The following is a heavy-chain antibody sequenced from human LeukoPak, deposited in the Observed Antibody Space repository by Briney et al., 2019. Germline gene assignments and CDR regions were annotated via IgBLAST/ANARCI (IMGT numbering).Heavy chain of an antibody. D-gene: IGHD3-22*01. Sequence: SETLSLTCTVSGGSISSYYWSWIRQPPGKGLEWIGYIYYSGSTNYNPSLKSRVTISVDTSKNQFSLKLSSVTAADTAVYYCARASSSGYHYFFDYWGQGTLVTVSS. V-gene: IGHV4-59*01. CDR3: ARASSSGYHYFFDY. CDR2: IYYSGST. J-gene: IGHJ4*02. CDR1: GGSISSYY.